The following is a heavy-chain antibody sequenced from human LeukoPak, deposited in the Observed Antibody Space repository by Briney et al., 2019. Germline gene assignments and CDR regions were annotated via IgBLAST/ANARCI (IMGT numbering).Heavy chain of an antibody. CDR3: SATSWPRGRRLIPEPEIYYFDY. V-gene: IGHV3-23*01. CDR2: ISGSGGST. CDR1: GFTFSSYA. Sequence: GGSLRLSCAASGFTFSSYAMSWVRQAPGKGLEWVSAISGSGGSTYYADSVKGRFTISRDNSKNTLYLQMNSLRAEDTAVYYCSATSWPRGRRLIPEPEIYYFDYWGQGTLVTVSS. J-gene: IGHJ4*02. D-gene: IGHD1-14*01.